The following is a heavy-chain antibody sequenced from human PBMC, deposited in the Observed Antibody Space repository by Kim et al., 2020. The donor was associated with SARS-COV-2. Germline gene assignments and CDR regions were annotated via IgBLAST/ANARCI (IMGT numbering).Heavy chain of an antibody. D-gene: IGHD5-18*01. CDR1: GGTFSKYA. CDR3: ARTGVQLWLQGGFDY. J-gene: IGHJ4*02. V-gene: IGHV1-69*13. CDR2: IIPMFGAA. Sequence: SVKVSCKASGGTFSKYAINWVRQAPGQGLEWMGAIIPMFGAANYAQKFQGRVTITADESTSTAYMELSSLRSEDTAVYLCARTGVQLWLQGGFDYWGQG.